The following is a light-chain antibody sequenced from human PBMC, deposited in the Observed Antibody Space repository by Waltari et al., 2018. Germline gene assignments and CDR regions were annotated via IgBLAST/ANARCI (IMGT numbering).Light chain of an antibody. J-gene: IGLJ2*01. V-gene: IGLV3-21*03. CDR2: GDT. Sequence: YELTQPPSVSVAPGKTASLTCGGDDIGTRSVHWYQQKSGQAPILVMYGDTDRPSGVPERFSGSNSGNTATLTITRVAVGDEADYYCQVGDSRSGHVVVGGGTKLTVL. CDR1: DIGTRS. CDR3: QVGDSRSGHVV.